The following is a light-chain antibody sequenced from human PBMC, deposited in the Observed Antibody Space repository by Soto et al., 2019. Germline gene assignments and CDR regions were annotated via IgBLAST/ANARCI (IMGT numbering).Light chain of an antibody. V-gene: IGKV1-39*01. J-gene: IGKJ2*01. Sequence: DVQMTQSPSTLSASVGDRVTITCRASQSISSWLAWYQQKPGKAPKVLLYATSTLQRGVPSRFSGRRSGTDFTLTISSLQPEDFATYYCQQSYSTPYTFGQGTKVDIK. CDR3: QQSYSTPYT. CDR2: ATS. CDR1: QSISSW.